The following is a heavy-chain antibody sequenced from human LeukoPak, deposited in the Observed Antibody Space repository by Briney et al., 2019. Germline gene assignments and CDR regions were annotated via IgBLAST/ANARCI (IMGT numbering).Heavy chain of an antibody. D-gene: IGHD5-18*01. CDR3: ARGTAMGGSDYYYYMDV. Sequence: ASVKVSCKASGGTFSSYAISWVRQAPGQGLEWMGGIIPIFGTANYAQKFQGRVTITADESTSTAYMELSSLRSEDTAVYYCARGTAMGGSDYYYYMDVWGKGTTVTISS. CDR1: GGTFSSYA. V-gene: IGHV1-69*13. CDR2: IIPIFGTA. J-gene: IGHJ6*03.